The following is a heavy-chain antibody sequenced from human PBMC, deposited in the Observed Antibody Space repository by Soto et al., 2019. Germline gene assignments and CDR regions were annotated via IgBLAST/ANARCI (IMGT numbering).Heavy chain of an antibody. Sequence: QVQLVQSGAEVKKPGASVKVSCKASGYTFTSYGISWVRQAPGQGLEWMGWISAYNGNTNYAQKLQGRVTMTTDTSTSTAYMELRSLRSDDTAVYYCVRGDGSGSFLQIYYYYGMDVWGQGTTVTVSS. CDR1: GYTFTSYG. CDR3: VRGDGSGSFLQIYYYYGMDV. V-gene: IGHV1-18*01. CDR2: ISAYNGNT. J-gene: IGHJ6*02. D-gene: IGHD3-10*01.